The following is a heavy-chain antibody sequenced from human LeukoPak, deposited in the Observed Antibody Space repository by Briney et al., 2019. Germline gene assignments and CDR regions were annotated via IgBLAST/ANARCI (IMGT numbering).Heavy chain of an antibody. V-gene: IGHV3-30-3*01. Sequence: GGSLRLSCAASGFTFSSYAMHWVRQAPGKGLEWVAVISYDGSNKYYADSVKGRFTISRDNSKNTLYLQMSSLRAEDTAVYYCARDPGANRGIYWGQGTLVTVSS. J-gene: IGHJ4*02. CDR3: ARDPGANRGIY. D-gene: IGHD1-26*01. CDR2: ISYDGSNK. CDR1: GFTFSSYA.